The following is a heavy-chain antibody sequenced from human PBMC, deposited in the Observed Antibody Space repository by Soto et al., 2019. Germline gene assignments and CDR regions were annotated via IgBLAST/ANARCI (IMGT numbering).Heavy chain of an antibody. Sequence: QVQLVQSGAEVKKPGSSVKVSCKASGGTFSSYAITWVRQAPGQGLEWMGGIIPIFGTANYAQKFQARVTITADQSPSXXYMELSSLRSEDTAVYYCARDRGPSSGYYPYWFDPWGQGTLVTVSS. D-gene: IGHD3-22*01. CDR3: ARDRGPSSGYYPYWFDP. V-gene: IGHV1-69*12. CDR2: IIPIFGTA. CDR1: GGTFSSYA. J-gene: IGHJ5*02.